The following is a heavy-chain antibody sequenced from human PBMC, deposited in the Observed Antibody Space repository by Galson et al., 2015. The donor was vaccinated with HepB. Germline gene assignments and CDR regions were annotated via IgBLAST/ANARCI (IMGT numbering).Heavy chain of an antibody. CDR3: ARSDSSGYYPTTIDY. CDR1: GFTFSSYG. V-gene: IGHV3-33*01. J-gene: IGHJ4*02. Sequence: SLRLSCAASGFTFSSYGMHWVRQAPGKGLEWVAVIWYDGSNKYYADSVKGRFTISRDNSKNTLYLQMNSLRAEDTAVYYCARSDSSGYYPTTIDYWGQGTLVTVSS. CDR2: IWYDGSNK. D-gene: IGHD3-22*01.